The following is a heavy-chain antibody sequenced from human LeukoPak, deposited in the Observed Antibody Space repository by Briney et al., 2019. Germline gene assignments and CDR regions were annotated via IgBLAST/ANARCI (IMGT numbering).Heavy chain of an antibody. Sequence: ASVKVSCKASGGTFSSYAISWVRQAPGQGLEWMGWISAYNGNTNYAQKLQGRVTMTTDTSTSTAYMELRSLRSDDTAVYYCARENVEYYDSSGYYMDYWGQGTLVTVSS. J-gene: IGHJ4*02. D-gene: IGHD3-22*01. CDR2: ISAYNGNT. CDR3: ARENVEYYDSSGYYMDY. CDR1: GGTFSSYA. V-gene: IGHV1-18*01.